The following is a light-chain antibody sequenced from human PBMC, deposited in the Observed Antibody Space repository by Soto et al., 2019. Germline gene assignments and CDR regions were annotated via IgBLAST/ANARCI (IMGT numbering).Light chain of an antibody. CDR1: QTVNNNY. CDR2: GAS. Sequence: ELVLSQYPGTLSLSPGERATLSCRASQTVNNNYLAWYQQIPGQAPRLLISGASGRATGTPDRFSGSASGTDFTLTISRLEPEDFAVYYCQQYGSSPLTFGGGTKVDIK. CDR3: QQYGSSPLT. V-gene: IGKV3-20*01. J-gene: IGKJ4*01.